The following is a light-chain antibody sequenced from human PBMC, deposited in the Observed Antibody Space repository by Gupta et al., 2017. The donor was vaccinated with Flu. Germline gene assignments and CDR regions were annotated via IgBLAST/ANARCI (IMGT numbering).Light chain of an antibody. CDR1: SSNVGTNS. J-gene: IGLJ3*02. CDR3: AVWDDSLRGWV. Sequence: VSISCSGSSSNVGTNSVYWYQHLPGTAPKLLVYRNNERPSGVPDRFSASKSGSTASLAITGLRSEDEADYYCAVWDDSLRGWVFGGGTKVTVL. V-gene: IGLV1-47*01. CDR2: RNN.